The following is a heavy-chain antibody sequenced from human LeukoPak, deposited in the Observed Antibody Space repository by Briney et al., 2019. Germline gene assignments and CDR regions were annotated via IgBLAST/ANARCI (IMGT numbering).Heavy chain of an antibody. D-gene: IGHD6-19*01. CDR2: IYTSGST. Sequence: SETLSLTCTVSGGSISSGSYYWSWIRQPAGKGLEWIGRIYTSGSTNYNPSLKSRVTMSVDTSKNQFSLKLSSVTAADTAVYYCARSRPYSSGWYSPFDYWGQGTLVTVSS. CDR3: ARSRPYSSGWYSPFDY. CDR1: GGSISSGSYY. V-gene: IGHV4-61*02. J-gene: IGHJ4*02.